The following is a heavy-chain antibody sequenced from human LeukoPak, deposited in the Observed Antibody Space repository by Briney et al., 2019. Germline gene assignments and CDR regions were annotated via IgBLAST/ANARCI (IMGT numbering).Heavy chain of an antibody. CDR3: ARESSSWRFFDY. CDR1: GGSISSGGYY. Sequence: SQTLSLTCTVSGGSISSGGYYWSWIRQPPGKGLEWIGYIYYSGSTYNNPSLKSRVTISVDTSKNQFSLKLSSVSAADTAVYYCARESSSWRFFDYWGQGTLVTVSS. CDR2: IYYSGST. D-gene: IGHD6-13*01. J-gene: IGHJ4*02. V-gene: IGHV4-31*03.